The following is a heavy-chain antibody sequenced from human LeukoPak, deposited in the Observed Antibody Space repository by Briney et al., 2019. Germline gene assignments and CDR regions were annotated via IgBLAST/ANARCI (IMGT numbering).Heavy chain of an antibody. CDR2: ISYDGSNK. V-gene: IGHV3-30-3*01. J-gene: IGHJ4*02. CDR3: ARARWGARVLWFGENFDY. D-gene: IGHD3-10*01. Sequence: PGRSLRLSCAASGFTFSSYAMHWVRQAPGKGLEWVAVISYDGSNKYYADSVKGRFTISRDNSKNTLYLQMNSLRAEDTAVYYCARARWGARVLWFGENFDYWGQGTLVTVSS. CDR1: GFTFSSYA.